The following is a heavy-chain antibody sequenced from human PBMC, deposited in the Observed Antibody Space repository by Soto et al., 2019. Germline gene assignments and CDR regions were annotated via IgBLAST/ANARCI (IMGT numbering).Heavy chain of an antibody. V-gene: IGHV1-2*04. Sequence: QVQLVQSGAEVKKPGASVKVSCKASGYTFTGYYMHWVRQAPGQGLEWMGWINPNSGGTNYAQKFQGWVNMTRDTRISTAYMELSRLRSDDTAVDYCAREGSVLRYFDWFEAGMDVWGQGTTVTVSS. J-gene: IGHJ6*02. CDR2: INPNSGGT. CDR1: GYTFTGYY. D-gene: IGHD3-9*01. CDR3: AREGSVLRYFDWFEAGMDV.